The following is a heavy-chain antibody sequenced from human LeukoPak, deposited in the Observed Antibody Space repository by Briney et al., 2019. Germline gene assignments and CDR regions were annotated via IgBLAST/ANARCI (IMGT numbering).Heavy chain of an antibody. V-gene: IGHV4-4*07. Sequence: SETLSLTCTVSGGSISNYYWSWIRQPAGKGLEWIGRIYTSGSTNYDPSLKSRVTMSVDTSKNQFSLKLSSVTAADTAVYYCARGNTAMDYFDYWGQGTLVTVSS. CDR2: IYTSGST. J-gene: IGHJ4*02. CDR3: ARGNTAMDYFDY. D-gene: IGHD5-18*01. CDR1: GGSISNYY.